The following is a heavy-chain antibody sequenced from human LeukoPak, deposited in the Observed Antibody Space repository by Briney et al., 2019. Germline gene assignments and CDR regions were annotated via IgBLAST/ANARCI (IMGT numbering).Heavy chain of an antibody. V-gene: IGHV4-34*01. J-gene: IGHJ5*02. Sequence: SETLSLTCAVYGGSFSGHYWSWIRQPPGKGLEWIGEINHSGSTNYNPSLKSRVTISVDTSKNQFSLKLSSVTAADTAVYYCARVPPRGTWGQGTLVTVSS. CDR2: INHSGST. CDR1: GGSFSGHY. CDR3: ARVPPRGT.